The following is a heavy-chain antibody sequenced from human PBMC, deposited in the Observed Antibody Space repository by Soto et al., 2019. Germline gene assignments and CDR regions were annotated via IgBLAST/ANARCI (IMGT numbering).Heavy chain of an antibody. CDR1: GYRFSTSG. CDR3: ARDSQRLQIPSTGWFDP. D-gene: IGHD2-2*01. V-gene: IGHV1-3*01. J-gene: IGHJ5*02. CDR2: INAADGDT. Sequence: QVQLVQSGAELKKPGASVKISCETSGYRFSTSGIHWLRQAPGQSLEWMGWINAADGDTKYSQKFQGRVNLSRDTYASTAYMELSSLTSEDTSIYYCARDSQRLQIPSTGWFDPWGQGTVVTVSS.